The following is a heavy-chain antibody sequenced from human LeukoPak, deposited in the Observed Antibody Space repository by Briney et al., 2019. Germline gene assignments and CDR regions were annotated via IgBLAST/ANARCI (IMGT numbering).Heavy chain of an antibody. D-gene: IGHD3-10*01. CDR2: ISGYNGNT. J-gene: IGHJ4*02. CDR1: SYSFNRYG. V-gene: IGHV1-18*01. Sequence: ASVKVSCKASSYSFNRYGISWVRQAPGQGLEWMGWISGYNGNTNYAQKFQGRVTMTRNTSISTAYMELSSLRSEDTAVYYCARSSITMVRGRLFRKYYFGYWGQGTLVTVSS. CDR3: ARSSITMVRGRLFRKYYFGY.